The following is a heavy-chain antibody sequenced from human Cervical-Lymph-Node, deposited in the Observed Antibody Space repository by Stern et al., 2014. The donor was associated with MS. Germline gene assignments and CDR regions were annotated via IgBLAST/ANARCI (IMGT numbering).Heavy chain of an antibody. J-gene: IGHJ6*02. Sequence: VQLVQSGAEVKKPGSSVKVSCKASGGTFSSYAISWERQAPGQGLEWMGGIIPIFGTANYAQKFQGRVTITEDKSTSTAYMELNSLRSEDTAVYYCARAKQGYCSSTSCYPYYYDMDVWGQGTTVTVSS. CDR2: IIPIFGTA. CDR1: GGTFSSYA. D-gene: IGHD2-2*01. CDR3: ARAKQGYCSSTSCYPYYYDMDV. V-gene: IGHV1-69*06.